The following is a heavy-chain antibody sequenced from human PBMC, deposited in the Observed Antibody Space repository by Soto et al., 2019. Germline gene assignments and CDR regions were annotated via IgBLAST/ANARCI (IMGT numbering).Heavy chain of an antibody. CDR2: IIPIFGTA. J-gene: IGHJ5*02. D-gene: IGHD5-12*01. V-gene: IGHV1-69*05. Sequence: SVKVSCKASGGGNLRDYRTTWVRQAPGQGLEWMGGIIPIFGTANYAQKFQGRVTMTRNKSTSTAYMELSSLRSEDTAVYYCARGAGYSCYDHNMTTQSWFHPWGQGTLVTVSS. CDR3: ARGAGYSCYDHNMTTQSWFHP. CDR1: GGGNLRDYR.